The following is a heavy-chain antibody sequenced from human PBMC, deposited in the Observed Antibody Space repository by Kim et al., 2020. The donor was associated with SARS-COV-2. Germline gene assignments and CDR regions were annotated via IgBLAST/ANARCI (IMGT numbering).Heavy chain of an antibody. CDR3: AKGGQGYSNYAFWDY. V-gene: IGHV3-30*18. Sequence: GGSLRLSCAASGFTFSSYGMHWVRQAPGKGLEWVAVISYDGSNKYYADSVKGRFTISRDNSKNTLYLQMNSLRAEDTAVYYCAKGGQGYSNYAFWDYWGQGTLVTVSS. CDR2: ISYDGSNK. J-gene: IGHJ4*02. D-gene: IGHD4-4*01. CDR1: GFTFSSYG.